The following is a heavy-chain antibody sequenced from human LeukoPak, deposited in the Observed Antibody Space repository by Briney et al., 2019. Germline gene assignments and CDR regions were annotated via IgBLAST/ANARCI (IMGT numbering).Heavy chain of an antibody. CDR1: TSR. V-gene: IGHV1-18*01. CDR3: ASLCDRSGPQTRKFCMDV. Sequence: ASVKVSCKATSRISWVRQAPGQGLEWMGWIGSYGGDTYYAQKFQGRVTITADKSTSTAYMELSSLRSEDTAVYYCASLCDRSGPQTRKFCMDVWGQGTTVTVSS. CDR2: IGSYGGDT. D-gene: IGHD2-15*01. J-gene: IGHJ6*02.